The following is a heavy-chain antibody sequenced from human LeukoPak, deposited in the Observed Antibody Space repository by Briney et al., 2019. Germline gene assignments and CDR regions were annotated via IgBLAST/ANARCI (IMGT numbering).Heavy chain of an antibody. J-gene: IGHJ3*02. CDR1: GFTFSSYE. CDR3: ARDRQDNWNYGDAFDI. Sequence: GGSLRLSFAASGFTFSSYEMNWVRQAPGKGLEWVSYISSSGSTIYYADSVKGRFTISRDNAKNSLYLQMNSLRAEDTAVYYCARDRQDNWNYGDAFDIWGQGTMVTVSS. D-gene: IGHD1-7*01. CDR2: ISSSGSTI. V-gene: IGHV3-48*03.